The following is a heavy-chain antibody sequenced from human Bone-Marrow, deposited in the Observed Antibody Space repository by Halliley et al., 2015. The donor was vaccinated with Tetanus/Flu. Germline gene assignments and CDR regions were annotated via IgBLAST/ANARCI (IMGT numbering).Heavy chain of an antibody. CDR2: IEWSSRRT. CDR3: ARGEGSFDL. J-gene: IGHJ4*02. V-gene: IGHV3-20*03. D-gene: IGHD2-21*01. Sequence: KGVGWVSGIEWSSRRTGYADCVKGRLTISRDKAKNALYLQMSSLRAEDTALYYCARGEGSFDLWGQGTLVTVSS.